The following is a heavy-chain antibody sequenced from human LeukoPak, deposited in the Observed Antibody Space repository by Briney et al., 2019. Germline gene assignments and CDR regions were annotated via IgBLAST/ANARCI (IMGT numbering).Heavy chain of an antibody. CDR3: AREFGVITFGGPFDY. Sequence: ASVKVSCKASGYTFTGYYMHWVRQGPGHGLEWMGRINPNSGGTNYAQKFQGRVTMTRDTSISTAYMELSRLRSDATAVYYCAREFGVITFGGPFDYWGQGTLVTVSS. D-gene: IGHD3-16*01. V-gene: IGHV1-2*02. CDR2: INPNSGGT. CDR1: GYTFTGYY. J-gene: IGHJ4*02.